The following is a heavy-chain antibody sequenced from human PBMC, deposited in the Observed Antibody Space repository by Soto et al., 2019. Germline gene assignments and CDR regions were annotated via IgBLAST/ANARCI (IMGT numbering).Heavy chain of an antibody. CDR2: ISSSSSYI. D-gene: IGHD6-13*01. CDR3: ARSGIAAAFFDY. Sequence: EVQLVESGGGLVKPGGSLRLSCAASGFTFSSYSMNWVRQAPGKGLEWVSSISSSSSYIYYADSVKGRFTICRDNAKNSLYLQMNSLRAEDTAVYYCARSGIAAAFFDYWGQGTLVTVSS. J-gene: IGHJ4*02. CDR1: GFTFSSYS. V-gene: IGHV3-21*01.